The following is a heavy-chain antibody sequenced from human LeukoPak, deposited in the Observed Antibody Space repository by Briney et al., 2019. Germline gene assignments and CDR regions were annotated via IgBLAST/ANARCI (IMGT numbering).Heavy chain of an antibody. V-gene: IGHV4-61*05. Sequence: PSETLSLTCTVSGGSISTRSYYWSWIRQPPGKGLEWIGYIYYSGSTNYNPSLKSRVTISVDTSKNQFSLKLSSVTAADTAVYYCARWGYDILTKGGGFQHWGQGTLVTVSS. J-gene: IGHJ1*01. CDR3: ARWGYDILTKGGGFQH. D-gene: IGHD3-9*01. CDR1: GGSISTRSYY. CDR2: IYYSGST.